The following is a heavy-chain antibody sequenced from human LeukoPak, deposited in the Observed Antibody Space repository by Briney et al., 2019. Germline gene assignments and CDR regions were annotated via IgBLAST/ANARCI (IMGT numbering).Heavy chain of an antibody. CDR1: GFTFSSYA. J-gene: IGHJ3*02. D-gene: IGHD5-12*01. CDR3: ARGGYSGYDYSDAFDI. V-gene: IGHV3-23*01. Sequence: GGSLRLSCAASGFTFSSYAMSWVRQAPGKGLEWVSAISGSGSTIYYADSVKGRFTISRDNAKNSLYLQMNSLRAEDTAVYYCARGGYSGYDYSDAFDIWGQGTMVTVSS. CDR2: ISGSGSTI.